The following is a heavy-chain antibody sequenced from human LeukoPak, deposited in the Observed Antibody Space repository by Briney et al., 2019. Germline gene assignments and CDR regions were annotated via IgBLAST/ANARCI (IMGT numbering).Heavy chain of an antibody. CDR1: GITLSNYG. Sequence: GGSLRLSCAVSGITLSNYGMSWVRQAPGKGLEWVAGISDSGGSTNYADSVKGRFTLSRDNPKNTLYLQMNSLRAEDTAVYYCARAGDYYDSSGYYYYYYYMDVWGKGTTVTVSS. J-gene: IGHJ6*03. CDR2: ISDSGGST. CDR3: ARAGDYYDSSGYYYYYYYMDV. V-gene: IGHV3-23*01. D-gene: IGHD3-22*01.